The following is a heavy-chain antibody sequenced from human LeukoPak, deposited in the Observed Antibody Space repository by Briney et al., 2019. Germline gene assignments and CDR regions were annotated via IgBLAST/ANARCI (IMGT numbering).Heavy chain of an antibody. D-gene: IGHD4-17*01. V-gene: IGHV4-59*01. CDR2: IYYSGST. CDR3: ARALPTGYYGMDV. J-gene: IGHJ6*02. Sequence: ASETLSLTCTVSGGSISSYYRSWIRQPPGKGLEWIGYIYYSGSTNYNPSLKSRVTISVDTSKNQFSLKLSSVTAADTAVYYCARALPTGYYGMDVWGQGTTVTVSS. CDR1: GGSISSYY.